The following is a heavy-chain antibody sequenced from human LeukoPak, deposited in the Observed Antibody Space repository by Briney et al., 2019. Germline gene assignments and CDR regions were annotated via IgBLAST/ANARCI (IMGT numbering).Heavy chain of an antibody. J-gene: IGHJ4*02. CDR2: INWSGGSS. Sequence: GRSLRLSCSTSAFTFADYGITSVSHPPGDGLESVSCINWSGGSSGYADSVKGRFSISRDNAKNSLYLQMNSLRAEDTALYYCARDDYGSGSWNDYWGQGTLVTVSS. D-gene: IGHD3-10*01. V-gene: IGHV3-20*04. CDR3: ARDDYGSGSWNDY. CDR1: AFTFADYG.